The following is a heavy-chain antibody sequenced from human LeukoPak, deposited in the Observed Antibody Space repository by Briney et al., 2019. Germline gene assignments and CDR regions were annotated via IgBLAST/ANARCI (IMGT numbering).Heavy chain of an antibody. CDR2: ISGSGGST. Sequence: PGGSLRLSCAASGFTFSSYGMSWVRQAPGKGLEWVSAISGSGGSTYYADSVKGRFTISRDNSKNTLYLQMNSLRAEDTAVYYCAKEGYCSGGSCSDRADYWGQGTLVTVSS. V-gene: IGHV3-23*01. CDR1: GFTFSSYG. CDR3: AKEGYCSGGSCSDRADY. J-gene: IGHJ4*02. D-gene: IGHD2-15*01.